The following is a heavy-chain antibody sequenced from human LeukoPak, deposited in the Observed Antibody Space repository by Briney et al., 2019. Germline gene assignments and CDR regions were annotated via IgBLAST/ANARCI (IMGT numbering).Heavy chain of an antibody. J-gene: IGHJ4*02. CDR3: ARVRVDVGNVGSFDY. V-gene: IGHV1-2*02. Sequence: ASVKVSCKPSGYSFTAYHLHWVRQAPGRGLEWMGWINPSSGDTRYAQTFQGRVTMTRDTSISTAYMELSRLRSDDTAVYYCARVRVDVGNVGSFDYWGQGTLVTVSS. CDR1: GYSFTAYH. CDR2: INPSSGDT. D-gene: IGHD7-27*01.